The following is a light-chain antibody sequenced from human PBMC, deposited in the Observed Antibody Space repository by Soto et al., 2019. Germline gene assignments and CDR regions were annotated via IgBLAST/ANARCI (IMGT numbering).Light chain of an antibody. Sequence: EIVLTQSPGTLSLSPGERATLSCRASQSVGSSYLAWYQQKPGQAPRLXMFGTSNRATGIPDRVSGSGSGTEFTLTINSLEPEDFEVYYCQQYGSSPRTFGQGTKVDIK. CDR3: QQYGSSPRT. J-gene: IGKJ1*01. CDR1: QSVGSSY. V-gene: IGKV3-20*01. CDR2: GTS.